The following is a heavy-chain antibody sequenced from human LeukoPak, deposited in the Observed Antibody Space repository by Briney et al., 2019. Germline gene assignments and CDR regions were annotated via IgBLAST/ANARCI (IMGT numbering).Heavy chain of an antibody. CDR3: AKDRQGYNQNPDS. CDR2: ASGSGSHT. V-gene: IGHV3-23*01. J-gene: IGHJ4*02. Sequence: GGSLRLSCVVSGVTFSNYGVSWVRQAPGKGLEWVSTASGSGSHTYYADSVKGRFTISRDNSKNTLYLQMNSLRADDTAIYYCAKDRQGYNQNPDSWGQGTLVTVSS. D-gene: IGHD5-24*01. CDR1: GVTFSNYG.